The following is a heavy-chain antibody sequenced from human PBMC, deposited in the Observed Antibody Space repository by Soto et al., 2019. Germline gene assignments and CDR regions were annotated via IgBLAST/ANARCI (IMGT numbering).Heavy chain of an antibody. V-gene: IGHV1-3*01. CDR2: INAGNGNT. CDR3: ARESFQVDSSSFFLGY. CDR1: GYTFTSYA. D-gene: IGHD6-6*01. Sequence: ASVKVSCKASGYTFTSYAMHWVRQAPGQRLEWMGWINAGNGNTKYSQKFQGRVTITRDTSASTAYMELSSLRSEDTAVYYCARESFQVDSSSFFLGYWGQGTLVTVSS. J-gene: IGHJ4*02.